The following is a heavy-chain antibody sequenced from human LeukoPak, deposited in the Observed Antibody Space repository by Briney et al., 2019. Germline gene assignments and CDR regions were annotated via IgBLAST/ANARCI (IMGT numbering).Heavy chain of an antibody. Sequence: SETLSLTCAVSGYSISSDYHWGWIRQPPGKGLEWIGSIHHSGTTYYNPSLKSRVTISVDTSKNQFPLKLNSVTAADTAVYYCAKPHSSSSHFYDCWGQGTLVTVSS. CDR3: AKPHSSSSHFYDC. V-gene: IGHV4-38-2*01. D-gene: IGHD6-6*01. CDR1: GYSISSDYH. CDR2: IHHSGTT. J-gene: IGHJ4*02.